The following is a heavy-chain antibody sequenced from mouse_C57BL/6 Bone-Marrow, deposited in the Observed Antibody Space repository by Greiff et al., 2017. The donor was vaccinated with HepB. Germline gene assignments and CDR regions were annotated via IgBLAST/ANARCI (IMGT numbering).Heavy chain of an antibody. Sequence: QVQLQQPGAELVKPGASVKMSCKASGYTFTSYWITWVKQRPGQGLEWIGDIYPGSGSTTYNEKFKSKATLAVDTSSSTAYMQLISLTSEDSAVYYCARRGPITTVVATEDYWGQGTTLTVSA. CDR3: ARRGPITTVVATEDY. J-gene: IGHJ2*01. V-gene: IGHV1-55*01. CDR1: GYTFTSYW. CDR2: IYPGSGST. D-gene: IGHD1-1*01.